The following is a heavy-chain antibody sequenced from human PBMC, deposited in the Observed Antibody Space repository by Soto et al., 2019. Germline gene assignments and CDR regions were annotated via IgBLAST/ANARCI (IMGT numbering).Heavy chain of an antibody. D-gene: IGHD4-17*01. Sequence: LRLSCAASGFRFSDYSMNWVRQVPGKGLEWVSSISSNSGYTLYTDSVKGRFTISRDNAKSSLYLQMSSLRGEDTAVYYCTRGSYGAYDYWGQGTLVTVSS. J-gene: IGHJ4*02. V-gene: IGHV3-21*06. CDR1: GFRFSDYS. CDR2: ISSNSGYT. CDR3: TRGSYGAYDY.